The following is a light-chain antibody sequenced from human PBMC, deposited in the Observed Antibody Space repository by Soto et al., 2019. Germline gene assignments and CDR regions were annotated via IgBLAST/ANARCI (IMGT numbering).Light chain of an antibody. Sequence: EIVLMQSPGTLSLSPGERATVSCRASQSVTSNYLAWYQQKPGQAPRLLIYGASSRATGIPDTFSGSGSGKDVTLTISRPEPEDFAVYYCQQYGNSPLTFGGGTKVEIK. J-gene: IGKJ4*01. CDR2: GAS. V-gene: IGKV3-20*01. CDR1: QSVTSNY. CDR3: QQYGNSPLT.